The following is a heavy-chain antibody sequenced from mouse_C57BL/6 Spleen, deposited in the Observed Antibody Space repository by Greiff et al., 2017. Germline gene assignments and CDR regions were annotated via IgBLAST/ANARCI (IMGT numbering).Heavy chain of an antibody. CDR3: TTGYYGSSLFAY. CDR2: IDPENGDT. Sequence: VQLQQSGAELVRPGASVKLSCTASGFNIQDDYMHWVKQRPEQGLEWIGWIDPENGDTESASKFQGKATITADTSSNTAYLQLSSLTSEDTAVYYCTTGYYGSSLFAYWGQGTLVTVSA. V-gene: IGHV14-4*01. J-gene: IGHJ3*01. D-gene: IGHD1-1*01. CDR1: GFNIQDDY.